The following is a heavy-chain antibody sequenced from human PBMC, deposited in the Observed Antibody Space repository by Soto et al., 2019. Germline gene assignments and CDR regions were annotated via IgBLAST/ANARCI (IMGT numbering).Heavy chain of an antibody. V-gene: IGHV3-7*01. J-gene: IGHJ6*02. CDR1: GFTFTSYW. CDR2: IKGDGSEK. Sequence: EVRLVESGGGLVQPGGSLRLSCVASGFTFTSYWMSWVRQAPGKGLGWVANIKGDGSEKRYVDSVKGRLTISRDNAKNSVYLQMNSLRVEDTALYYCGRDEVRNGVGVWGQGTTVTVSS. CDR3: GRDEVRNGVGV.